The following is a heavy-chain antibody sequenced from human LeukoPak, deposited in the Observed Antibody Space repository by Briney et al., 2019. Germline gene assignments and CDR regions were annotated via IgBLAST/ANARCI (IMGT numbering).Heavy chain of an antibody. J-gene: IGHJ3*02. CDR3: ARAPFAYDSSGDSFDI. D-gene: IGHD3-22*01. CDR1: GFTVSSNY. CDR2: IYSGGST. V-gene: IGHV3-66*01. Sequence: PGGSLRLSCAASGFTVSSNYMSWVRQAPGKGLEWVSVIYSGGSTYYADSVKGRFTVSRDNSKNTLYLQMSSLRAEDTAVYYCARAPFAYDSSGDSFDIWGQGTMVTVSS.